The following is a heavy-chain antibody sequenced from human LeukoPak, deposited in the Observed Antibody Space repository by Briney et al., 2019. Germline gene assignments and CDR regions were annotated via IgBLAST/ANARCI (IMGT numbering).Heavy chain of an antibody. CDR3: ATSGDFWSGRRHFDY. J-gene: IGHJ4*02. CDR1: GYTFTRYY. V-gene: IGHV1-2*02. Sequence: ASVKVSCKASGYTFTRYYMHWVRQAPGQGLEWMGWINPNSGGTNYAQKFQGRVTMTRDTSISTAYMALYRLKSDDTAVYYCATSGDFWSGRRHFDYWGQGTLVTVSS. CDR2: INPNSGGT. D-gene: IGHD3-3*01.